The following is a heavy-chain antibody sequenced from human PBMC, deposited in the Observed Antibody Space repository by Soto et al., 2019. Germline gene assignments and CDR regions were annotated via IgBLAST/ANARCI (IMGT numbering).Heavy chain of an antibody. Sequence: ASVKVSCKASGGTFSSYAISWVRQAPGQGLEWMGGIIPIFGTANYAQKFQGRVTITADESTSTAYMELSSLRSEDTAVYYCARDLGGNEGDFYFDYWGQGTLVTVSS. CDR2: IIPIFGTA. D-gene: IGHD1-1*01. J-gene: IGHJ4*02. CDR1: GGTFSSYA. CDR3: ARDLGGNEGDFYFDY. V-gene: IGHV1-69*13.